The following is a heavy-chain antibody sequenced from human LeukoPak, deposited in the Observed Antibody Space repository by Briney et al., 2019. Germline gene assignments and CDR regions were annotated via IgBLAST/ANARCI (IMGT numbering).Heavy chain of an antibody. D-gene: IGHD5-18*01. Sequence: SETLSLTCAVYGGSFSGYYWSWIRQPPGKGLEWIGYIYYSGSTNYNPSLKSRVTISVDTSKNQFSLKLSSVTAADTAVYYCARGGYSYDDYWGREPWSPSPQ. CDR1: GGSFSGYY. CDR3: ARGGYSYDDY. J-gene: IGHJ4*02. CDR2: IYYSGST. V-gene: IGHV4-59*01.